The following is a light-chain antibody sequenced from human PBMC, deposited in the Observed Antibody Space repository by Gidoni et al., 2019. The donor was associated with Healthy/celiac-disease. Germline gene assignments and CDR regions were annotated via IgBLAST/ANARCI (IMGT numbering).Light chain of an antibody. V-gene: IGKV1-8*01. CDR3: QQYYSYPPYT. CDR2: AAS. Sequence: AIRMTQSPSSLSASTGDRVTITCRASQGISSYLAWYQQKPGKAPKLLIYAASTLQSGVPSRFSGSGSWTDFTLTFSCLQSEDFATYYCQQYYSYPPYTFGQGTKLEIK. CDR1: QGISSY. J-gene: IGKJ2*01.